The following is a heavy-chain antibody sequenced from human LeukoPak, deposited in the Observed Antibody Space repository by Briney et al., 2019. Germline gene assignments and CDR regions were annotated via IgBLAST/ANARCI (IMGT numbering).Heavy chain of an antibody. D-gene: IGHD4-11*01. V-gene: IGHV3-66*01. Sequence: GGSLRLSCAASGFTVSGDYMSWVRQAPGRGLEWVSVIYSGGNTYYTDSVKGRFTISRDNSKNTLYLQMNSLRAEDTAVYYCARVPNDYSNYYFDYWGQGTLVTVSS. CDR2: IYSGGNT. CDR1: GFTVSGDY. CDR3: ARVPNDYSNYYFDY. J-gene: IGHJ4*02.